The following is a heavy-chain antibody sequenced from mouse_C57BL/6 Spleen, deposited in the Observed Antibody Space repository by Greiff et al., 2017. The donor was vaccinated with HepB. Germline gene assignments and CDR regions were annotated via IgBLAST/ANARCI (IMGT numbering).Heavy chain of an antibody. CDR1: GFTFSDYG. CDR3: ARGTTGHYFDY. CDR2: ISSGSSTI. D-gene: IGHD4-1*02. V-gene: IGHV5-17*01. J-gene: IGHJ2*01. Sequence: EVKLQESGGGLVKPGGSLKLSCAASGFTFSDYGMHWVRQAPEKGLEWVAYISSGSSTIYYADTVKGRFTISRDNAKNTLFLQMTSLRSEDTAMYYCARGTTGHYFDYWGQGTTLTVSS.